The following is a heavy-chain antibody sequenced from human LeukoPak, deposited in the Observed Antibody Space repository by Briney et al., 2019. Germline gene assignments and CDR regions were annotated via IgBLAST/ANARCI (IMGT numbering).Heavy chain of an antibody. CDR2: ISYIGST. V-gene: IGHV4-59*11. CDR1: GGSFTTHY. D-gene: IGHD3-22*01. Sequence: SETLSLTCTVSGGSFTTHYWSWIRQPPGKGLEWIGYISYIGSTNYNPSLKSRVTISIDTSKNEVSLMLTSVTAADTAVYYCASDSISMNAFDARGQGTMVTVSS. J-gene: IGHJ3*01. CDR3: ASDSISMNAFDA.